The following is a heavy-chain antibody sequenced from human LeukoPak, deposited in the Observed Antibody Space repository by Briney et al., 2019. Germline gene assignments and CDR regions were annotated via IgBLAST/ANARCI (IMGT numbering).Heavy chain of an antibody. J-gene: IGHJ4*02. D-gene: IGHD1-26*01. CDR2: IRYDGSNE. CDR3: AKELTVGTTSKNLDY. Sequence: GGSLRLSCAASGFTFSDYGMHWVRQAPGKGLEWVALIRYDGSNEYYADSVKGRFTISRDSSKSTLYLQMNSLRAEDTAVHYCAKELTVGTTSKNLDYWGRGTLVTVSS. V-gene: IGHV3-30*02. CDR1: GFTFSDYG.